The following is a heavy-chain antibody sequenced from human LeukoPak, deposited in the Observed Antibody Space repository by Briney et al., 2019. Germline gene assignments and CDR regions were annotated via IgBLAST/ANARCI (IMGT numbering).Heavy chain of an antibody. CDR1: GGSISSGDYY. CDR2: IYYSGST. V-gene: IGHV4-30-4*01. CDR3: AIGPRYYYYYGMDV. J-gene: IGHJ6*02. Sequence: SQTLSHTCTVSGGSISSGDYYWSWIRQPPGKGLEWIGYIYYSGSTYYNPSLKSRVTISVDTSKNQFSLKLSSVTAADTAVYYCAIGPRYYYYYGMDVWGQGTTVTVFS.